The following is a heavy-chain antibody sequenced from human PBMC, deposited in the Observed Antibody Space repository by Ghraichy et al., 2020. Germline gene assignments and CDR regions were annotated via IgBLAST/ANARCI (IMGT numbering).Heavy chain of an antibody. CDR3: AREENLLAGHDY. V-gene: IGHV6-1*01. J-gene: IGHJ4*02. Sequence: SETLSLTCAISGDSVSSNSAAWDWIRRSPSGGLEWLGRTYYRSNWYYDYAVSLKSRITINPDTSRNQFSLQLNSLTPEDTAIYYCAREENLLAGHDYWGQGTLVTVSS. D-gene: IGHD6-19*01. CDR2: TYYRSNWYY. CDR1: GDSVSSNSAA.